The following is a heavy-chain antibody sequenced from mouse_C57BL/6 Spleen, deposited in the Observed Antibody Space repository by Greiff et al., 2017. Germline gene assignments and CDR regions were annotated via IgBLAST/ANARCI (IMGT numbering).Heavy chain of an antibody. Sequence: VQLQQSGAELVKPGASVKMSCKASGYTFTAYPIEWMKQSHGTSLEWIGNFHPYNDDTTYNEQFKGKATLTVEKSSSTVYLELRRLTADDSAVYYCARGNSTYAMDYWSQGTSVTVSS. D-gene: IGHD2-5*01. J-gene: IGHJ4*01. V-gene: IGHV1-47*01. CDR3: ARGNSTYAMDY. CDR1: GYTFTAYP. CDR2: FHPYNDDT.